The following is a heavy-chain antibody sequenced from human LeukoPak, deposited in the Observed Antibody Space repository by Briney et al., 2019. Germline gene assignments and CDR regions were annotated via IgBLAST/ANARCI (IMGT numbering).Heavy chain of an antibody. D-gene: IGHD5-12*01. J-gene: IGHJ6*03. V-gene: IGHV1-69*06. CDR3: AKGDFYSGYDSFSYYYYYMDV. Sequence: SVKVSCKASGYTFTSYDINWVRQAPGQGLEWMGGIIPLFGTTNYAQNFQGRVTITADKSTDTAYMELSSLRSEDTAVYYCAKGDFYSGYDSFSYYYYYMDVWGKGTTVTVSS. CDR2: IIPLFGTT. CDR1: GYTFTSYD.